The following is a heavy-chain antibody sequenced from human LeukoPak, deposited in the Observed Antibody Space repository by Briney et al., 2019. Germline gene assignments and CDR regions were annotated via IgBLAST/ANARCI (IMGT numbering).Heavy chain of an antibody. CDR2: IYYSGST. CDR3: ARTSIAARRANAFDI. CDR1: GGSISSYY. V-gene: IGHV4-59*12. Sequence: SETLSLTCTVSGGSISSYYWSWIRQPPGKGLEWIGYIYYSGSTNYNPSLKSRVTISVDRSKNQFSLKLSSVTAADTAVYYCARTSIAARRANAFDIWGQGTMVTVSS. D-gene: IGHD6-6*01. J-gene: IGHJ3*02.